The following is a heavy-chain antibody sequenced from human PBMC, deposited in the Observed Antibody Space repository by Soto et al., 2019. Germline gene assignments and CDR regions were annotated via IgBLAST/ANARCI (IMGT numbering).Heavy chain of an antibody. CDR1: GYTIKYYT. D-gene: IGHD3-22*01. CDR3: TRDYYDSSGYYPKFDY. CDR2: INAGDGNT. V-gene: IGHV1-3*01. Sequence: ASVEVCCKACGYTIKYYTVQWLRQAHEQRLEWMGWINAGDGNTKYSPNFQGRVTITKDTSASTVYMELSSLRSEDTAVYFCTRDYYDSSGYYPKFDYWGQGTLVTVSS. J-gene: IGHJ4*02.